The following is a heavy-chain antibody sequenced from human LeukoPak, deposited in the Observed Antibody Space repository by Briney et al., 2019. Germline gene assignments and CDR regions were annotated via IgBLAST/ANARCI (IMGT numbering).Heavy chain of an antibody. D-gene: IGHD4-17*01. V-gene: IGHV3-48*03. CDR3: ASTYGDYVVYWYFDL. CDR1: GFAFISSE. CDR2: INSGGTTM. J-gene: IGHJ2*01. Sequence: GGSLRLSCAASGFAFISSEMNWVRQAPGEGLEWVSHINSGGTTMYNADAVKGRFTISRDNSKNTLYLQMNSLRAEDTAVYYCASTYGDYVVYWYFDLWGRGTLVTVSS.